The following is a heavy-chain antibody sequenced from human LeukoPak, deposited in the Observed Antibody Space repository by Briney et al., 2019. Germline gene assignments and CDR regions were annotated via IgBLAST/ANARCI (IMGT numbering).Heavy chain of an antibody. D-gene: IGHD1-26*01. CDR2: ISAYNGNT. Sequence: ASVKVSCKASGYTFTSYGISWVRQAPGQGLEWMGWISAYNGNTNYAQKLQGRVTMTTDTSTSTAYMELRSLRSDDTAVYYCAKDSGSYSPYDAFDIWGQGTMVTVSS. V-gene: IGHV1-18*01. CDR3: AKDSGSYSPYDAFDI. J-gene: IGHJ3*02. CDR1: GYTFTSYG.